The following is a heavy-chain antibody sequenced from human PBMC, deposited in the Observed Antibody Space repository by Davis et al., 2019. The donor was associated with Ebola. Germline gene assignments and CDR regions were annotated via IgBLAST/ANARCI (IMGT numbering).Heavy chain of an antibody. CDR2: IRSKPNNYAT. Sequence: GESLKISCAASGFTFSGSAMHWVRQASGKGLEWVGRIRSKPNNYATAYAASVKGRFTISRDDSKNTAYLQMNSLKTEDTAVYYCTRSDIYCSGGSCYLGYYYGMDVWGQGTTVTVSS. J-gene: IGHJ6*02. D-gene: IGHD2-15*01. CDR1: GFTFSGSA. V-gene: IGHV3-73*01. CDR3: TRSDIYCSGGSCYLGYYYGMDV.